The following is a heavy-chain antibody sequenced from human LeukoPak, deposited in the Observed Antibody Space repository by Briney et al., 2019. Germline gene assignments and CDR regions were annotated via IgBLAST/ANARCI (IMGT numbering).Heavy chain of an antibody. V-gene: IGHV4-39*07. D-gene: IGHD3-16*01. CDR3: TRGAGWLIDY. Sequence: SETLSLTCTVSGGSISSSSYYWGWIRQPPGKGLEWIGSIYYSGSTYYNPSLKSRVTISVDTSKNQFSLKLNSLTTADTAVYYCTRGAGWLIDYWGQGILVTVSS. J-gene: IGHJ4*02. CDR1: GGSISSSSYY. CDR2: IYYSGST.